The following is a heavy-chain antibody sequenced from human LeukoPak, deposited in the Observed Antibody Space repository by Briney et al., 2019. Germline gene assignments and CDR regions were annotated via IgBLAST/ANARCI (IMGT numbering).Heavy chain of an antibody. J-gene: IGHJ4*02. CDR2: ISAYNGNT. CDR1: GYTFTSYG. D-gene: IGHD3-22*01. CDR3: ARGTPYYDSSGYYGGFPDY. V-gene: IGHV1-18*01. Sequence: GASVKVSCKASGYTFTSYGISWVRQAPGQGLEWMGWISAYNGNTNYAQKLQGRVTMTTDTSTSTAYMELRSLRSDDTAVYYCARGTPYYDSSGYYGGFPDYWGQGTLVTVSS.